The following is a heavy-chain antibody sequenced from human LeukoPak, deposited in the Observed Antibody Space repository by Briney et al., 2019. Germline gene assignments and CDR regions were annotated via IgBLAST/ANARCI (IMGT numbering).Heavy chain of an antibody. J-gene: IGHJ4*02. CDR2: ISAYNGNT. CDR3: AIRYSYGYLFDY. Sequence: GASVKVSCKASGYTFTSYGISWVRQAPGQGLEWMGWISAYNGNTNYAQKLQGRVTMTTDTSTSTAYMELRSLRSEDTAVYYCAIRYSYGYLFDYWGQGTLVTVSS. CDR1: GYTFTSYG. V-gene: IGHV1-18*01. D-gene: IGHD5-18*01.